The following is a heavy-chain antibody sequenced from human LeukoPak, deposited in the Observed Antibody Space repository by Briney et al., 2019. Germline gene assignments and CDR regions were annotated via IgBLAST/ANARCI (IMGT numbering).Heavy chain of an antibody. V-gene: IGHV5-51*01. Sequence: GESLKISCKGSGYSFTNYWIGWVRQMPGKGLEWMGIIYPGGSDTRYSPSFQGQVTISADKSISTAYLQWSSLKASDTAMYYCARHSYSNYYYYYMDVWGKGTTVTVSS. J-gene: IGHJ6*03. CDR2: IYPGGSDT. D-gene: IGHD4-11*01. CDR1: GYSFTNYW. CDR3: ARHSYSNYYYYYMDV.